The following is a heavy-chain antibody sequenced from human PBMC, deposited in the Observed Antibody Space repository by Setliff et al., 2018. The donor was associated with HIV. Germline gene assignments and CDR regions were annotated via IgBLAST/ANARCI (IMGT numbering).Heavy chain of an antibody. CDR1: GGTFSSYI. Sequence: SVKVSCKASGGTFSSYITAWVRQAPGQGLEWMGGIHPIFGTTNYARDFMGRVSITADESTNTAYMELSSLRSEDTALYYCARDTQAWAFDIWGQGTMVTVSS. CDR3: ARDTQAWAFDI. CDR2: IHPIFGTT. J-gene: IGHJ3*02. V-gene: IGHV1-69*13.